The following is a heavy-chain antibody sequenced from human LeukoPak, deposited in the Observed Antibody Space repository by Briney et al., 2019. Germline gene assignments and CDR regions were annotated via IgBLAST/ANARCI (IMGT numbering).Heavy chain of an antibody. Sequence: SETLSLTCTFSGGSISSTSYYWGWIRQPPGKGLEWIGSMYSSGSTHYNPSLKSRVTISVDMSKNHFSLKLTSVTAADTAVYYCASSETPWRFDHWGQGTLVTVSS. J-gene: IGHJ5*02. CDR1: GGSISSTSYY. CDR2: MYSSGST. V-gene: IGHV4-39*07. CDR3: ASSETPWRFDH.